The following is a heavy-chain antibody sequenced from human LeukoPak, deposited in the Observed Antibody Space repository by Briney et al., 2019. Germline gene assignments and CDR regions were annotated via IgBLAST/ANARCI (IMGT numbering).Heavy chain of an antibody. Sequence: GGSLRLSCTASGFTFSSYAMNWVRQAPGKGLEWVSAISDSGVTYYADSVKGRFTISRDNSKNTVSLQMHSLRAEDTAMYYCAKSFESSPSSYWGQGTLVTVSS. J-gene: IGHJ4*02. CDR2: ISDSGVT. CDR3: AKSFESSPSSY. D-gene: IGHD3-16*01. V-gene: IGHV3-23*01. CDR1: GFTFSSYA.